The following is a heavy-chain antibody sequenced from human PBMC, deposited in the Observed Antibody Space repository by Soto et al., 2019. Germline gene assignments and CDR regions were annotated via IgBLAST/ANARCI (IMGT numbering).Heavy chain of an antibody. Sequence: ASVKVSCKVSGYTLTELSMHWVRQAPGKGLEWMGGFDPEDGETIYAQKFQGRVTMTEDTSTDTAYMELSSLRSEDTAVYYCATPDYDILTGYYRSAAFDIWGQGTMVTVSS. CDR1: GYTLTELS. D-gene: IGHD3-9*01. CDR3: ATPDYDILTGYYRSAAFDI. CDR2: FDPEDGET. V-gene: IGHV1-24*01. J-gene: IGHJ3*02.